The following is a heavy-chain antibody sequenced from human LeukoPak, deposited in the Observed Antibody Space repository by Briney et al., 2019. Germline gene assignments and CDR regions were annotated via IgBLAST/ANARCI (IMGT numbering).Heavy chain of an antibody. Sequence: PSETLSLTCAVYGGSFSGYYWSWIRQPPGKGLEWIGEINHSGSTNYNPSLKSRVTISVDTSKNQFSLKLSSVTAADTAVYYCARGHPYWSGYYTRRVGYFDYWGRGTLVTVSS. CDR2: INHSGST. D-gene: IGHD3-3*01. CDR3: ARGHPYWSGYYTRRVGYFDY. V-gene: IGHV4-34*01. CDR1: GGSFSGYY. J-gene: IGHJ4*02.